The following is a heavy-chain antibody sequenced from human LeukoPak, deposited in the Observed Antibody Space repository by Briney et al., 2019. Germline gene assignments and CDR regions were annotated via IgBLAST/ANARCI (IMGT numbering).Heavy chain of an antibody. J-gene: IGHJ5*02. V-gene: IGHV4-39*07. CDR2: IYYSGSP. Sequence: SETLSLTCTVSGGSISSSNYYWGWIRQPPGKGLEWIVSIYYSGSPYYNPSLRSRVPISLATSKTHFSLKLSSVTAADSAVYYCARDRHTYYYDSSGNKGLDPWGQGTLVTVSS. CDR1: GGSISSSNYY. CDR3: ARDRHTYYYDSSGNKGLDP. D-gene: IGHD3-22*01.